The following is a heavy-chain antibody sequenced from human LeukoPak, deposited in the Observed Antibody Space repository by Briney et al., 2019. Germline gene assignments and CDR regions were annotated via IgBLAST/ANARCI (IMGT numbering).Heavy chain of an antibody. D-gene: IGHD3-10*01. CDR3: AAAEREVVRGVIKIPTDY. CDR2: IYTSGST. J-gene: IGHJ4*02. Sequence: SETLSLTCTVSGGSISSGSYYWSWIRQPAGKGLEWIGRIYTSGSTNYNPSLKSRVTISVDTSKNQFSLKLSSVTAADTAVYYCAAAEREVVRGVIKIPTDYWGQGTLVTVSS. CDR1: GGSISSGSYY. V-gene: IGHV4-61*02.